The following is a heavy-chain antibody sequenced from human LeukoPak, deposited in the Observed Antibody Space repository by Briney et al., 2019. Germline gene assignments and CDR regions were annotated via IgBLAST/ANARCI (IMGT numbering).Heavy chain of an antibody. Sequence: GASVKVSCKASGYTFTGYYMHWVRQAPGQALEWMGWMNPNSGGTNYAQKFQGRVTMARDTSISTAYMELSRLRSDDTAVYYCARGDIVVVPAAHSRDYWGQGTLVTVSS. D-gene: IGHD2-2*01. J-gene: IGHJ4*02. CDR2: MNPNSGGT. CDR3: ARGDIVVVPAAHSRDY. CDR1: GYTFTGYY. V-gene: IGHV1-2*02.